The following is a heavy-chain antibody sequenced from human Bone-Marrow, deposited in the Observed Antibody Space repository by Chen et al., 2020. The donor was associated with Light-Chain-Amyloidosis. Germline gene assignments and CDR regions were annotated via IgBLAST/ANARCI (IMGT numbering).Heavy chain of an antibody. Sequence: QVQLAQSGAEVKKPGASVKVSCKASGYSFTNYVIHWVRQAPGQRLEWMGWINTANGYTKYSQKFQGRVTINRDTSASTVYMEVSSLRFEDTAVYYCARTPDATHYYYGMDVWGQGTTVTVSS. CDR1: GYSFTNYV. CDR2: INTANGYT. V-gene: IGHV1-3*04. J-gene: IGHJ6*02. CDR3: ARTPDATHYYYGMDV. D-gene: IGHD2-15*01.